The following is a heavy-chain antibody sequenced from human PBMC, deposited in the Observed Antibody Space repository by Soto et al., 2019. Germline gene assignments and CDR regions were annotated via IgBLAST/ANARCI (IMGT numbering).Heavy chain of an antibody. CDR3: ATVGYSSGWYGGYWYFDL. CDR1: GYTLTELS. D-gene: IGHD6-19*01. V-gene: IGHV1-24*01. Sequence: QVQLVQSGAEVKKPGASVKVSCKVSGYTLTELSMHWVRQAPGKGLEWMGGFDPEDGETIYAQKFQGRVTMTEDTSTDTAYMELSSLRSEDTAVYYCATVGYSSGWYGGYWYFDLWGRGTLVTVSS. J-gene: IGHJ2*01. CDR2: FDPEDGET.